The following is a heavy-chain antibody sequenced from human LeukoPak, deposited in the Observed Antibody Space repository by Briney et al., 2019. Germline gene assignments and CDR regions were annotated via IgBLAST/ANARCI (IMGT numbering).Heavy chain of an antibody. CDR1: GGSISSSSYY. V-gene: IGHV4-39*07. CDR2: IYYSGST. D-gene: IGHD3-10*01. CDR3: ARRYYGSFRPRYFDY. J-gene: IGHJ4*02. Sequence: PSETLSLTCTVSGGSISSSSYYWGWIRQPPGKGLEWIGSIYYSGSTYYNPSLKSRVTISVDTSKNQFSLKLSSVTAADTAVYYCARRYYGSFRPRYFDYWGQGTLVTVSS.